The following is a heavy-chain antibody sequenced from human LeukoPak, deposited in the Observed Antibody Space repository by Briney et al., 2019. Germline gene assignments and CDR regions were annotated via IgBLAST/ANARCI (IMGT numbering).Heavy chain of an antibody. D-gene: IGHD3-3*01. J-gene: IGHJ6*03. CDR3: ARGGGSTYYDFWSGYYRRNYYYYYYMDV. CDR2: MNPNSGNT. CDR1: GYTFTSYD. V-gene: IGHV1-8*01. Sequence: GASVTVSFKASGYTFTSYDINWVRQATGQGLEWMGWMNPNSGNTGYAQKFQGRVTMTRNTSISTAYMELSSLRSEDTAVYYCARGGGSTYYDFWSGYYRRNYYYYYYMDVWGKGTTVTVSS.